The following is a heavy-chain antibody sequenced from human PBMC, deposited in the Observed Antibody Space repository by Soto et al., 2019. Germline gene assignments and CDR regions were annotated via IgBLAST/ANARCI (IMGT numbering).Heavy chain of an antibody. V-gene: IGHV1-69*13. CDR3: AGGPSGGLPTYYYYYGMDI. CDR2: IIPIFGTA. Sequence: SVKVSCKASGGTFSSYAISWVRQAPGQGLEWMGGIIPIFGTANYAQKFQGRVTITADESTSTAYMELSSLRSEDTAVYYCAGGPSGGLPTYYYYYGMDIWGQGTTVTVSS. CDR1: GGTFSSYA. J-gene: IGHJ6*02. D-gene: IGHD3-10*01.